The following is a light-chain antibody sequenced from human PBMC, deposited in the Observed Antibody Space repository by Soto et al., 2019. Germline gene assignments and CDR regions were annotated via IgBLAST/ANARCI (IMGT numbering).Light chain of an antibody. J-gene: IGKJ5*01. CDR1: QSINRY. Sequence: EIVLTQSPATLSLSPGDRVTLSCRASQSINRYLAWYQQKPGQAPRLLIYYASNRAAGIPARFSGSGSGTDFTLTISSLEPEDFAVYYCQQRSNWPPITFGQGTRLE. CDR3: QQRSNWPPIT. CDR2: YAS. V-gene: IGKV3-11*01.